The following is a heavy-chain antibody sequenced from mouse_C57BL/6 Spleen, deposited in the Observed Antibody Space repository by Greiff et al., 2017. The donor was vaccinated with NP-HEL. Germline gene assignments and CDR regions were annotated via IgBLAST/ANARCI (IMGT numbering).Heavy chain of an antibody. D-gene: IGHD2-1*01. CDR1: GFSLSTFGMG. CDR3: ARIERDYGNYLYYFDY. J-gene: IGHJ2*01. Sequence: HVTLKVCGPGILQPSQTLSLTCSFSGFSLSTFGMGVGWIRQPSGKGLEWLAHIWWDDDKYYNPALKSRLTISKDTSKNQVFLKIANVDTADTATYYCARIERDYGNYLYYFDYWGQGTTLTVSS. CDR2: IWWDDDK. V-gene: IGHV8-8*01.